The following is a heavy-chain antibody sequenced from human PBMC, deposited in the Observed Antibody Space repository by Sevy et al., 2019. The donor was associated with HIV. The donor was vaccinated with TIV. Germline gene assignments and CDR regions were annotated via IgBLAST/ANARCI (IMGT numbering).Heavy chain of an antibody. CDR2: IYWDDDE. CDR1: GFSLSATGVG. J-gene: IGHJ4*02. CDR3: ANRRSKGITITEFDY. V-gene: IGHV2-5*02. D-gene: IGHD3-9*01. Sequence: SGPTLVKPTQTLTLTCTFSGFSLSATGVGVGWIRQPPGKALEWLAVIYWDDDERYSPSLRNRVTITKDTSKNQVVLTLTNMDPVDTGTYYCANRRSKGITITEFDYWGQGILVTVSS.